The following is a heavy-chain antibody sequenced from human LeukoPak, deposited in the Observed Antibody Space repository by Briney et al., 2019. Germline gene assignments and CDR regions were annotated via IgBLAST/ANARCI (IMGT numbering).Heavy chain of an antibody. Sequence: SETLSLTCTVSGGSITSSSYCWGCIRQPPGKGLEWIGNIYYGGTTYYNSSLKSRVTISEDTSKNRFSLMLTSVTAADTAVYYCARQISDYYYYYIDVWGKGTTVIVSS. J-gene: IGHJ6*03. CDR2: IYYGGTT. CDR3: ARQISDYYYYYIDV. V-gene: IGHV4-39*01. CDR1: GGSITSSSYC.